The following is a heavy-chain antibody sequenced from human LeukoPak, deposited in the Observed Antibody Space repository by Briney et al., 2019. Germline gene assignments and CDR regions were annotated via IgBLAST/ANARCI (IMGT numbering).Heavy chain of an antibody. CDR1: GGSISSGGYY. Sequence: SETLSLTCTVSGGSISSGGYYWSWIRQHPGKGLEWIGYIYYSGSTYYNPSLKSRVTISVDTSKNQFSLKLSSVTAAGTAVYYCARAPRNGGNSRSNPQSGIDIWGQGTMVTVSS. D-gene: IGHD4-23*01. CDR2: IYYSGST. CDR3: ARAPRNGGNSRSNPQSGIDI. V-gene: IGHV4-31*03. J-gene: IGHJ3*02.